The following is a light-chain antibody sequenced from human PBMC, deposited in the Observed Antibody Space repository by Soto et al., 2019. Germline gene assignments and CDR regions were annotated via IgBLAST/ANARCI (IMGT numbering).Light chain of an antibody. CDR1: QSLSSDY. Sequence: PGASATLSCRASQSLSSDYLAWYQQRPGQAPRLLSYDAFTRATGFPDRFSGSGSGTDFTLTISKLEPEDDAVYYCQHYRSSLTFGGGTKVEIK. J-gene: IGKJ4*01. V-gene: IGKV3-20*01. CDR3: QHYRSSLT. CDR2: DAF.